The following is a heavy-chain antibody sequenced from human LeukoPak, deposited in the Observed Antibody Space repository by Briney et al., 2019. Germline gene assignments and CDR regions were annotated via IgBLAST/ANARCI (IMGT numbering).Heavy chain of an antibody. CDR3: ARDRWYYYGSGSSDYYYYGMDV. D-gene: IGHD3-10*01. Sequence: SQTLSLTCAISGDSVSSNSAAWNWIRQSPSRGLEWLGRTYYRSKWYNDYAVSVKSRITINPDTSKNQFSLQRNSVTPQDTAVYYCARDRWYYYGSGSSDYYYYGMDVWGKGTTVTVSS. J-gene: IGHJ6*04. CDR2: TYYRSKWYN. V-gene: IGHV6-1*01. CDR1: GDSVSSNSAA.